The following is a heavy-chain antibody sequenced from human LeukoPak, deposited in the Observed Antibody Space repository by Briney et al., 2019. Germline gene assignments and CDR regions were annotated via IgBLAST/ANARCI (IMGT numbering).Heavy chain of an antibody. CDR1: GGSFSGYY. CDR3: ARVGFTMVRGVISIPRYYYGVDV. D-gene: IGHD3-10*01. J-gene: IGHJ6*02. Sequence: SETLSLTCAVYGGSFSGYYWSWIRQPPGKGPEWIGEINHSGSTNYNPSLKSRVTISVDTSKNQFSLKLSSVTAADTAVYYCARVGFTMVRGVISIPRYYYGVDVWGQGTTVTVPS. V-gene: IGHV4-34*01. CDR2: INHSGST.